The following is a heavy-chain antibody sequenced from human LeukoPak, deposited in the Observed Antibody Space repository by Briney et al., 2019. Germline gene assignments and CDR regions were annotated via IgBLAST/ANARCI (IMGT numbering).Heavy chain of an antibody. CDR3: AKDGPGLSRYFDWLPHGMDV. CDR2: ISYDGSNK. V-gene: IGHV3-30-3*01. Sequence: GGSLRLSCAASGFTFSSYAMHWVRQAPGKGLEWVAVISYDGSNKYYADSVKGRFTISRDNSKNTLYLQMNSLRAEDTAVYYCAKDGPGLSRYFDWLPHGMDVWGQGTTVTVSS. J-gene: IGHJ6*02. D-gene: IGHD3-9*01. CDR1: GFTFSSYA.